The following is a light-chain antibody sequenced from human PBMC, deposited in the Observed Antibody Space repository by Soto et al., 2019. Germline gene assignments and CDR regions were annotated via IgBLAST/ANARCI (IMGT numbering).Light chain of an antibody. Sequence: DIRMPRSPSSLSAAGGDSITITCRTSQGIRHDINLHQHKPGKAPKRLIYEASSLQSGVPSRFSGSGSGTEFTLTISSLQPEDFATYSCLQNNSYPWTFGQGTKVDIK. V-gene: IGKV1-17*01. CDR2: EAS. CDR3: LQNNSYPWT. CDR1: QGIRHD. J-gene: IGKJ1*01.